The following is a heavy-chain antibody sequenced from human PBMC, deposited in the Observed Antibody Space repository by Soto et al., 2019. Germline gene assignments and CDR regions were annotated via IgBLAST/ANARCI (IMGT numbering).Heavy chain of an antibody. J-gene: IGHJ4*02. CDR2: IYPGDSDT. CDR1: GYSFTSYW. CDR3: ARQSQYCSGGSCYYQLDY. V-gene: IGHV5-51*01. Sequence: GEALKISCKGSGYSFTSYWIGWVRQMPGKGLEWMGIIYPGDSDTRYSPSFQGQVTISADKCISTAYLQWSSLKASDTAMYYCARQSQYCSGGSCYYQLDYWGQGALVTVSS. D-gene: IGHD2-15*01.